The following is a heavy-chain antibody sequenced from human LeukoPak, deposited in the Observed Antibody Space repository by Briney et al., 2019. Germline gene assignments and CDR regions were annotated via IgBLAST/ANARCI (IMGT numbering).Heavy chain of an antibody. V-gene: IGHV3-30*04. CDR2: ISYDGSNK. D-gene: IGHD5-12*01. J-gene: IGHJ4*02. CDR1: GFTFSSYA. Sequence: GGSLRLSCAASGFTFSSYAMHWVRQAPGKGLEWVAVISYDGSNKFYADSVKGRFTMSRDNSKNTLYLQMNSLRAEDTAVYYCARGALPRTGGYEDYWGQGTLVTVSS. CDR3: ARGALPRTGGYEDY.